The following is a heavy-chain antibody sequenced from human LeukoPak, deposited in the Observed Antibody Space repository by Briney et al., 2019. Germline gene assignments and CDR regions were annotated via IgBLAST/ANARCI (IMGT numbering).Heavy chain of an antibody. D-gene: IGHD2-21*01. J-gene: IGHJ6*03. CDR2: IWYDGSNK. CDR1: GFTFSSYG. Sequence: GRSLRLSCAASGFTFSSYGMHWVRQAPGKGLEWVAVIWYDGSNKYYADSVKGRFTISRDNSKNTLYLQMNSLRAEDTAVYYCAKSQQATTFVVGYMGVWGKGTTVTVSS. V-gene: IGHV3-33*06. CDR3: AKSQQATTFVVGYMGV.